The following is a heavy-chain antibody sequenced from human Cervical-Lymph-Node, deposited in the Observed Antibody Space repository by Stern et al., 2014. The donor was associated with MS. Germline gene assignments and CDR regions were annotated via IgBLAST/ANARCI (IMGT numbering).Heavy chain of an antibody. D-gene: IGHD4-17*01. J-gene: IGHJ5*02. CDR3: ARDSLISDADFVVLDP. CDR1: GGMFGRNR. Sequence: MQLVESGAEVQKPGSSVRVSCKASGGMFGRNRINWVRQAPGEGLEWMAGVLPLSGSSIYAQKFQDRLTMTADESTSTAYMELSSLRSEDTAAYYCARDSLISDADFVVLDPWGQGTLVTVS. CDR2: VLPLSGSS. V-gene: IGHV1-69*01.